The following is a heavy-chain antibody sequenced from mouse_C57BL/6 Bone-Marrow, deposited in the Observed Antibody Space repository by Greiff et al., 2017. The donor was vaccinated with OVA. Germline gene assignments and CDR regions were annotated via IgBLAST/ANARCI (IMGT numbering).Heavy chain of an antibody. V-gene: IGHV5-15*04. CDR3: ARRYGNYWYFDV. CDR1: GFTFSDYG. CDR2: ISNLAYSI. Sequence: EVKLMESGGGLVQPGGSLKLSCAASGFTFSDYGMAWVRQAPRKGPEWVAFISNLAYSIYYADTVTGRFTISRENAKNTLYLEMSSLRSEDTAMYYCARRYGNYWYFDVWGTGTTVTVSS. D-gene: IGHD2-1*01. J-gene: IGHJ1*03.